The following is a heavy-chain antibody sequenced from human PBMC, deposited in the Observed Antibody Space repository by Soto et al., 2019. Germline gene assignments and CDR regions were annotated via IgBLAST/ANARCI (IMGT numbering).Heavy chain of an antibody. D-gene: IGHD1-26*01. CDR3: ARWEWELHQGAFDI. J-gene: IGHJ3*02. CDR2: IYYSGST. CDR1: GGSVSSGSYY. Sequence: PSETLSLTCTVSGGSVSSGSYYWSWIRQPPGKGLEWIGYIYYSGSTNYNPSLKSRVTISVDTSKNQFSLKLSSVTAADTAVYYCARWEWELHQGAFDIWGQGTMVTVSS. V-gene: IGHV4-61*01.